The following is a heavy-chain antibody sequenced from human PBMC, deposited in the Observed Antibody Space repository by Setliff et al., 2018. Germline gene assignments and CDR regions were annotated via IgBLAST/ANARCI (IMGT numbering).Heavy chain of an antibody. Sequence: PSETLSLTCAVYGGSFSGYYWSWIRQPPGKGLEWIGEINHSGSTNYNPSLKNRVTISVDTSKNQFSLKVNSVTAADTAVYYCARGPCSSTSCYAAYWGQGTLGTVPQ. CDR2: INHSGST. CDR1: GGSFSGYY. V-gene: IGHV4-34*01. CDR3: ARGPCSSTSCYAAY. D-gene: IGHD2-2*01. J-gene: IGHJ4*02.